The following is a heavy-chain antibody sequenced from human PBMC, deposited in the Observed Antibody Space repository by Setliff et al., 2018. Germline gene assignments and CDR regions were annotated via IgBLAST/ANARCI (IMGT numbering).Heavy chain of an antibody. D-gene: IGHD3-22*01. J-gene: IGHJ5*02. Sequence: GASVKVSCKASGYTFTTYYMHWVRQAPGQGLEWMGVINPGDGSTTYAQKFQGRVKMTRDTSTNTVYMQLNSLRFEDRAVYYCARGPYNIYDRSGYGFTNWFDPWGQGILVTVSS. CDR3: ARGPYNIYDRSGYGFTNWFDP. CDR1: GYTFTTYY. V-gene: IGHV1-46*01. CDR2: INPGDGST.